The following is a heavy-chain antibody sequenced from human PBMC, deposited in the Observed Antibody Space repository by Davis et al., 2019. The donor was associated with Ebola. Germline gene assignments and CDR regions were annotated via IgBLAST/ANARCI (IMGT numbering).Heavy chain of an antibody. CDR2: ISGSGAYT. CDR1: GFTFSNYA. J-gene: IGHJ4*02. CDR3: AKFSSTWYEDY. Sequence: GGSLRLSCVASGFTFSNYAMTWVRQAPGKGLEWVSAISGSGAYTFYADSVKGRFTISADTSKNTLWLQMNSLRAEDTATYYCAKFSSTWYEDYWGQGTLVTVSS. D-gene: IGHD6-13*01. V-gene: IGHV3-23*01.